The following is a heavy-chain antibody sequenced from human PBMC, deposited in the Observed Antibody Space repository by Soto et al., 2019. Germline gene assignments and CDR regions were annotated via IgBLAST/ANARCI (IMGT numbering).Heavy chain of an antibody. V-gene: IGHV1-69*02. J-gene: IGHJ6*03. D-gene: IGHD2-8*02. CDR3: ARPAGGHDAGGNYMDV. Sequence: QVQLLQSGSEVKKPGSSVKVSCRASGGSLSSYPVTWVRQAPGQGLEWMGRIIPIVGLTNYAPKYQGRVTITADKSTSTAYMALSSPRSDDTAVYYCARPAGGHDAGGNYMDVWGKGTTVIVSS. CDR2: IIPIVGLT. CDR1: GGSLSSYP.